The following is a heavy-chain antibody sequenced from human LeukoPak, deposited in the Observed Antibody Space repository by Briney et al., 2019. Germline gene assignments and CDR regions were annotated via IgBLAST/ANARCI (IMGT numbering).Heavy chain of an antibody. CDR1: GYTFTSYG. Sequence: ASVKVSCRASGYTFTSYGISWVRQAPGQGLEWMGWISGYNGNTNYAQKLQGRVTMTRDTSISTAYMELSRLRSDDTAVYYCARGPTSDYWGQGTLVTVSS. CDR3: ARGPTSDY. J-gene: IGHJ4*02. CDR2: ISGYNGNT. V-gene: IGHV1-18*01.